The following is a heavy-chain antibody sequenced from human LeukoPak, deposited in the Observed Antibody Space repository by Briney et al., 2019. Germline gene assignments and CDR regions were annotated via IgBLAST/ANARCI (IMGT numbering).Heavy chain of an antibody. CDR1: GYSISSGYY. D-gene: IGHD2-15*01. J-gene: IGHJ4*02. Sequence: PSETLSLTCTVSGYSISSGYYWSWIRQPPGKGLEWIGYVYYSGSTNYNPSLKSRVTISVDTSKNQFSLKLSSVTAADTAVYYCAREKDCSGGSCYSGYFDYWGQGTLVTVSS. CDR3: AREKDCSGGSCYSGYFDY. V-gene: IGHV4-61*01. CDR2: VYYSGST.